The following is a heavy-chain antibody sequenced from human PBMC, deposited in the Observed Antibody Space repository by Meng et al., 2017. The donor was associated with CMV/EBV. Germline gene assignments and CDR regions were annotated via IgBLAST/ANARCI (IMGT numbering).Heavy chain of an antibody. CDR2: ISGYSANT. Sequence: ASVKVSCKASGYTFTTFGISWVRQAPGQGLEWMGWISGYSANTKYAQKFQGRVTMTTDTSTSTAYMELRSVRSDDTAVYYCARGRLTGTTLYYGMDVWGQGTTVTVSS. CDR3: ARGRLTGTTLYYGMDV. CDR1: GYTFTTFG. D-gene: IGHD1/OR15-1a*01. V-gene: IGHV1-18*01. J-gene: IGHJ6*02.